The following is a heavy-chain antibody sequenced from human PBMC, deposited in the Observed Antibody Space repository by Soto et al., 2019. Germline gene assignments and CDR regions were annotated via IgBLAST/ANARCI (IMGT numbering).Heavy chain of an antibody. Sequence: PSETLSLTCTVSGGSISSSSYYWGWIRQPPGRGLEWIGSIYYSGSTYYNPSLKSRVTISVDTSKNQFSLKLSSVTAAGTAVYYCARLLWRFLEWSYDAFDIWGQGTMVTVSS. V-gene: IGHV4-39*01. D-gene: IGHD3-3*01. CDR3: ARLLWRFLEWSYDAFDI. CDR1: GGSISSSSYY. J-gene: IGHJ3*02. CDR2: IYYSGST.